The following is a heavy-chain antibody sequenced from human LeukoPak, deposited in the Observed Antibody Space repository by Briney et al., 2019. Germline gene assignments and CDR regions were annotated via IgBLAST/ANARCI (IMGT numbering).Heavy chain of an antibody. CDR2: IKHSGST. J-gene: IGHJ5*02. D-gene: IGHD6-19*01. Sequence: SETLSLTCAVYGGSFSGYYWSWIRQPLGKGLEWIGEIKHSGSTNYNPSLKSRVTISVDTSKNQFSLKLSSVTAADTAVYYCARAKWLVRNWFDPWGQGTLVTVSS. CDR1: GGSFSGYY. V-gene: IGHV4-34*01. CDR3: ARAKWLVRNWFDP.